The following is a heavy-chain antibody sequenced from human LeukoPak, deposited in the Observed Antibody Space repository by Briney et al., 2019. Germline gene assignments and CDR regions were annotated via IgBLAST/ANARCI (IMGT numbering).Heavy chain of an antibody. J-gene: IGHJ4*02. CDR3: AEASWVSNADAVL. CDR2: LRGDGDT. V-gene: IGHV3-23*01. CDR1: GFTFSSYA. Sequence: GGSLRLSCAASGFTFSSYAMSWVRQAPARGLEWVSSLRGDGDTFYADFVKGHFTLSRGESRNTVYLQLNNLRVEDTAVYYCAEASWVSNADAVLWGQGTLVTVSS. D-gene: IGHD6-19*01.